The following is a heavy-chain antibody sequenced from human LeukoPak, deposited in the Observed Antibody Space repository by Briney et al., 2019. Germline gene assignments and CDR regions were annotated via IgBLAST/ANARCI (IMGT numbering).Heavy chain of an antibody. D-gene: IGHD4-23*01. CDR2: ISAYNGNT. Sequence: ASVKVSCKASGYTFTNYGISWVRQAPGQGLEWMGWISAYNGNTHYAQNLQGRVTMTRDMSTSTVYMELSSLRSEDTAVYYCAREGGNNWVKAFDIWGQGTMVTVSS. V-gene: IGHV1-18*01. CDR1: GYTFTNYG. CDR3: AREGGNNWVKAFDI. J-gene: IGHJ3*02.